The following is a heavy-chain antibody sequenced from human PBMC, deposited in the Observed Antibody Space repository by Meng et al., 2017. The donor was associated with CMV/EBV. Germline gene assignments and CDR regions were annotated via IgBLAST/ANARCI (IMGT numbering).Heavy chain of an antibody. J-gene: IGHJ4*02. CDR2: ISYDGSNK. D-gene: IGHD1-26*01. V-gene: IGHV3-30-3*01. CDR3: ARESFGSHFDY. CDR1: GFTFSSYA. Sequence: GGSLRLSCAASGFTFSSYAMHWVRQAPGKGLEWVAVISYDGSNKYYADSVKGRFTISRDNSKNTLYLQMNSPRAEDTAVYYCARESFGSHFDYWGQGTLVTVSS.